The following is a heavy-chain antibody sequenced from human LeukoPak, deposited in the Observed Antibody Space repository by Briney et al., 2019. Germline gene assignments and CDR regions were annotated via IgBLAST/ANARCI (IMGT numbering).Heavy chain of an antibody. Sequence: SETLSLTCAVYGGSFSGYYWSWIRQPPGKGLEWIGETNHSGSTNYNPSLKSRVTISVDTSKNQFSLKLSSVTAADTAVYYCAKLTPNDYWGQGTLVTVSS. CDR1: GGSFSGYY. D-gene: IGHD1-14*01. CDR2: TNHSGST. CDR3: AKLTPNDY. V-gene: IGHV4-34*01. J-gene: IGHJ4*02.